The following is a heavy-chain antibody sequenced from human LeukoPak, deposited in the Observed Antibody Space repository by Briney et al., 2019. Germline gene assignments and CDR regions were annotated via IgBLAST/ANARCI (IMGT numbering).Heavy chain of an antibody. CDR1: GGSFSSYY. Sequence: SETLSLTCAVYGGSFSSYYWSWIRQPAGKGLEWIGRIYTRGSTKYNPSLKSRVTISVDTSKNQFSLRLSSVTAADTAVYYCAREFWNYRSGNLQAFDIWGQGTMVTVSS. J-gene: IGHJ3*02. CDR3: AREFWNYRSGNLQAFDI. CDR2: IYTRGST. V-gene: IGHV4-4*07. D-gene: IGHD3-10*01.